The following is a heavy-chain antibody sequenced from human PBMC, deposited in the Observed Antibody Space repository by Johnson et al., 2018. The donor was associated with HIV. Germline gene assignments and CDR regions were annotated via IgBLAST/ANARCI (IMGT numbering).Heavy chain of an antibody. Sequence: VQLLESGGGVVQPGRSLRLSCAASGFTFSSYAMSWVRQAPGKGLEWVSAISGSGGSTYYADSVTGRFTISRDNSKNTLYLQMNSLRAEDTAVYYCAKDPVVTRAFDIWGQGTMVTVSS. CDR2: ISGSGGST. V-gene: IGHV3-23*01. CDR1: GFTFSSYA. CDR3: AKDPVVTRAFDI. D-gene: IGHD4-23*01. J-gene: IGHJ3*02.